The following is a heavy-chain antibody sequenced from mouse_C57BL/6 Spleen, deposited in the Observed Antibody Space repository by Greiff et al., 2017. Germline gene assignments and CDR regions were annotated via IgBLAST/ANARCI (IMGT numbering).Heavy chain of an antibody. CDR2: ISSGSSTI. Sequence: DVHLVESGGGLVKPGGSLKLSCAASGFTFSDYGMHWVRQAPEKGLEWVAYISSGSSTIYYADTVKGRFTISRDNAKNTLFLQMTSLRSEDTAMYYCARSYYGSSYGAMDYWGQGTSVTVSS. D-gene: IGHD1-1*01. J-gene: IGHJ4*01. CDR3: ARSYYGSSYGAMDY. CDR1: GFTFSDYG. V-gene: IGHV5-17*01.